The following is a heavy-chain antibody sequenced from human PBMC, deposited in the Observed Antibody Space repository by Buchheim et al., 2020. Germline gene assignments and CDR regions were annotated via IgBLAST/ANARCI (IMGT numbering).Heavy chain of an antibody. Sequence: EVQLVESGGGLVQPGGSLRLSCAASGFTFSTYNMNWVRQAPGKGLEWVSYITTSSSTIYYADSVKGRFTISRDNAKNSLYLQMNSLRAEDTAGYYCARIHDYYYGMDVWGQGTT. J-gene: IGHJ6*02. CDR1: GFTFSTYN. CDR3: ARIHDYYYGMDV. V-gene: IGHV3-48*01. CDR2: ITTSSSTI.